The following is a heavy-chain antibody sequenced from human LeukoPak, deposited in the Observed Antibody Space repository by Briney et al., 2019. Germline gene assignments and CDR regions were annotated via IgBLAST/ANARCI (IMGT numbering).Heavy chain of an antibody. CDR2: INHSGST. CDR1: GGSFSGYY. D-gene: IGHD3-10*01. V-gene: IGHV4-34*01. CDR3: ARHKGLLWFGESAEFDY. J-gene: IGHJ4*02. Sequence: PSETLSLTCAVYGGSFSGYYWSWIRQPPGKGLEWIGEINHSGSTNYNPSLKSRVTISVDTSKNQFSLKLSSVTAADTAVYYCARHKGLLWFGESAEFDYWGQGTLVTVSS.